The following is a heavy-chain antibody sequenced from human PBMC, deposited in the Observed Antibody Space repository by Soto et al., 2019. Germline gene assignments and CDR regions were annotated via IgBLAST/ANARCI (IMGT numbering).Heavy chain of an antibody. CDR1: SGSISSSNW. Sequence: SETLSLTCAVSSGSISSSNWWSWVRQPPGKGLEWIGEIYHSGSTNYNPSLKSRVTISVDKSKNQFSLKLSSVTAADTAVYYCARLGYCSGGSCYDFDYWGQGTLVTVSS. J-gene: IGHJ4*02. CDR2: IYHSGST. CDR3: ARLGYCSGGSCYDFDY. D-gene: IGHD2-15*01. V-gene: IGHV4-4*02.